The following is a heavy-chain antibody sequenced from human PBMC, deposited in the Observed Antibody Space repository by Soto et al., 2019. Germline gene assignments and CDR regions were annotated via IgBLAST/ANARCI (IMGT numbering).Heavy chain of an antibody. V-gene: IGHV1-24*01. CDR2: FDPREGDI. CDR3: ATDLGEVIATLDS. D-gene: IGHD3-16*02. J-gene: IGHJ4*02. CDR1: GYTLTDSS. Sequence: ASVTVSCQVSGYTLTDSSMHWVRQAPGKGLEWMGGFDPREGDIIYAQKFQVRVTMTEDTSTDTAYMELSSLRSEDTAIYYCATDLGEVIATLDSWGQGTLVTVSS.